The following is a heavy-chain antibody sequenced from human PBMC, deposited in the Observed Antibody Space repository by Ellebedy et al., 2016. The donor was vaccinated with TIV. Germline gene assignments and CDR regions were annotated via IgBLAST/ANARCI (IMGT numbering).Heavy chain of an antibody. J-gene: IGHJ4*02. CDR1: GFTFNSYA. V-gene: IGHV3-30-3*01. CDR2: ISYDCSSK. Sequence: PGGSLRPSCAAPGFTFNSYAMHWVRQAPGKGLEWVAVISYDCSSKYYADSVKGRFTISRDNSMTTLYLEMNSLRAEDTAVYYCARDLDKSSGWYGGAAYWGQGTLVTVSS. D-gene: IGHD6-19*01. CDR3: ARDLDKSSGWYGGAAY.